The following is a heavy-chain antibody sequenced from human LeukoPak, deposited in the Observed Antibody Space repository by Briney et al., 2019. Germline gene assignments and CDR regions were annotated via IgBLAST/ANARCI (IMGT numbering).Heavy chain of an antibody. D-gene: IGHD5-24*01. V-gene: IGHV5-51*01. J-gene: IGHJ3*02. CDR3: ARHRGGGYDAFDI. CDR1: GYNFTNYW. CDR2: IYPGDSDT. Sequence: GESLQISCKISGYNFTNYWIGWVRQMPGKGLEWMGIIYPGDSDTRYSPSFQGQVTISADKSISTAYLQWSSLKASDTAMYYCARHRGGGYDAFDIWGQGTMVTVSS.